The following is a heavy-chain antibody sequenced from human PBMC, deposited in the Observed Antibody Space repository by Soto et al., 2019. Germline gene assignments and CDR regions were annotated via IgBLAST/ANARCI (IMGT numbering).Heavy chain of an antibody. CDR3: VRGPHYYGSGSPSCCTGV. CDR1: GYTFINYG. Sequence: GASLKGYCKASGYTFINYGISWVRQAPGQGLEWMGWSSAYNGNTNYAQKLQGRVTMTTDTSSNTAYMELRSLRSDDTAVYYCVRGPHYYGSGSPSCCTGVWGQGILGTVYS. CDR2: SSAYNGNT. D-gene: IGHD3-10*01. J-gene: IGHJ4*01. V-gene: IGHV1-18*04.